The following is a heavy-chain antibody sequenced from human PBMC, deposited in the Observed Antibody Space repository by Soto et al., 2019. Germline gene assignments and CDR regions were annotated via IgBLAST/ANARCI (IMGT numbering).Heavy chain of an antibody. CDR1: GFTFDDYA. CDR2: ISWNSGSI. J-gene: IGHJ6*02. Sequence: EVQLVESGGGLVQPGRSLRLSCAASGFTFDDYAMHWVRQAPGKGLEWVSGISWNSGSIGYADSVKGRFPISRDNAKNYLYLQMNSLRAEDTAMYYCAKDMGIMVRGVNHYYGMDVWGQGTTVTVSS. D-gene: IGHD3-10*01. V-gene: IGHV3-9*01. CDR3: AKDMGIMVRGVNHYYGMDV.